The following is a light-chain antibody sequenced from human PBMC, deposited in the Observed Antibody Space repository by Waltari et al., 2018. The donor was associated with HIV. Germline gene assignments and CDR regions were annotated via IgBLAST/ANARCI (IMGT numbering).Light chain of an antibody. CDR1: QGISTW. CDR3: QQANSFPYT. J-gene: IGKJ2*01. CDR2: DAS. V-gene: IGKV1-12*01. Sequence: DIQMTQSPSSVSASVGVRVTITCRASQGISTWLAWYQQKAGKAPNLLIYDASSLQRGVPSRFSGSGSGTDFSLTISSLQPEDFATYYCQQANSFPYTFGQGTKLEIK.